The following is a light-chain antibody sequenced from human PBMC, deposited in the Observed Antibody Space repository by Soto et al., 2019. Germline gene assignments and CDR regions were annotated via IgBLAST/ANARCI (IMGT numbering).Light chain of an antibody. CDR2: WAS. CDR3: QQCHSPPYT. CDR1: QSLLHSSSNKNY. V-gene: IGKV4-1*01. J-gene: IGKJ2*01. Sequence: DIVMTQSPDSLAVSLGERATINCKSSQSLLHSSSNKNYLTWYQQKPGQPPKLLIYWASTRESGVPDRFSGSGSGTDFTLTISSLQAEDVAVYYCQQCHSPPYTFGHGTKLEIK.